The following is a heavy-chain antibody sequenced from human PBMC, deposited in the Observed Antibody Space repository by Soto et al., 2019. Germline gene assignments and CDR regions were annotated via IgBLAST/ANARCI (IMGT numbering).Heavy chain of an antibody. V-gene: IGHV4-59*01. CDR2: IYYSGST. CDR1: GGSISSYY. J-gene: IGHJ4*02. CDR3: VRGALYCTNGVCYTRYFDY. D-gene: IGHD2-8*01. Sequence: SETLSLTCTVSGGSISSYYWSWIRQPPGKGLEWIGYIYYSGSTNYNPSLKSRVTISVDTSKNQFSLKLSSVTAADTAVYYCVRGALYCTNGVCYTRYFDYWGQGTLVTVSS.